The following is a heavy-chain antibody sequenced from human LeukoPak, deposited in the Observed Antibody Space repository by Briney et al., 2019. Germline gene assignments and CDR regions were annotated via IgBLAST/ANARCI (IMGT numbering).Heavy chain of an antibody. CDR1: GYTFTSYY. J-gene: IGHJ4*02. V-gene: IGHV1-46*01. Sequence: ASVKVSCKASGYTFTSYYMHWVRQAPGQGLEWMGILNPSGGSTSYAQKFQGRVTMTRDTSTSTVYMELSSLRSEDTAVYYCAKDRVRYYDSSGYYSFDYWGRGTLVTVSS. CDR3: AKDRVRYYDSSGYYSFDY. CDR2: LNPSGGST. D-gene: IGHD3-22*01.